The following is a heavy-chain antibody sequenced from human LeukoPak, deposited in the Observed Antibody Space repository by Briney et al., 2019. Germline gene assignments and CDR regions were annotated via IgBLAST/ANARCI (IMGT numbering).Heavy chain of an antibody. V-gene: IGHV4-59*01. D-gene: IGHD2-8*01. CDR1: GGSITSSY. Sequence: PSETLSLTCTVSGGSITSSYWSWIRQSPGKGLEWIGYIHYTGSTNYNPSLKSRVTMLIDTSKNQFSLKLSSVTAADTAVYYCARDPMADFDYWGQGTLVTVSS. CDR3: ARDPMADFDY. CDR2: IHYTGST. J-gene: IGHJ4*02.